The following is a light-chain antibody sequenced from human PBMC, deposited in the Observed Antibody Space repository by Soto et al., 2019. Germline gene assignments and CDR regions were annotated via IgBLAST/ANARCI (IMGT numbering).Light chain of an antibody. Sequence: EIVLTQSPATLSLSPGERAILSCRASQSVRSSLVWYQQKPDQAPRLLIYDASNRATGIPARFSGSGSGTDFTLTISRLEPEDFAVYYCQQRSDWPVTFGPGTTVDSK. CDR1: QSVRSS. CDR3: QQRSDWPVT. CDR2: DAS. J-gene: IGKJ3*01. V-gene: IGKV3-11*01.